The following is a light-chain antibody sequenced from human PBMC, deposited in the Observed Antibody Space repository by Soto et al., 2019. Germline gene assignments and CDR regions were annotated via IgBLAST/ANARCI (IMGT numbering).Light chain of an antibody. CDR3: AAWDDSLSGGV. J-gene: IGLJ3*02. CDR1: SSNIGTNY. V-gene: IGLV1-47*01. CDR2: RNN. Sequence: QSVLTQPPSASGTPGQRVTISCSGSSSNIGTNYVSWYQQLPGTAPKLLIYRNNQRPSGVPDRFSGSKSGTSASLAINGLRSEDEADYYCAAWDDSLSGGVLGGGTKLTVL.